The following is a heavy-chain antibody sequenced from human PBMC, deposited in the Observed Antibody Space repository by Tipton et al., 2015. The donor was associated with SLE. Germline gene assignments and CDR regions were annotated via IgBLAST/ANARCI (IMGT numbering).Heavy chain of an antibody. V-gene: IGHV3-48*03. CDR3: ARGSPYYMDV. CDR2: ISSSGSTI. Sequence: SLRLSCAASGFTFSSYEMNWVRQAPGKGLEWVSYISSSGSTIYYADSVKGRFTTSRDNAKNSLYLQMNSLRAEDTAVYYCARGSPYYMDVWGKGTTVTVSS. CDR1: GFTFSSYE. J-gene: IGHJ6*03. D-gene: IGHD6-13*01.